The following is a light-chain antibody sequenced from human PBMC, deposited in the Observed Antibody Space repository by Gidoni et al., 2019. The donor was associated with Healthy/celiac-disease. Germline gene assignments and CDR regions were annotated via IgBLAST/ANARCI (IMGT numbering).Light chain of an antibody. V-gene: IGKV1-5*01. CDR3: QQYNSYWT. CDR1: QSISSW. J-gene: IGKJ1*01. CDR2: DAS. Sequence: DIQMTQSPSTLSASVGDRVTITCRASQSISSWLAWYQQKPGKAPKLLIYDASSLESGVPSRFRGSVSGTEFTLTISSLQPYDFATYYCQQYNSYWTFGQGTKVEIK.